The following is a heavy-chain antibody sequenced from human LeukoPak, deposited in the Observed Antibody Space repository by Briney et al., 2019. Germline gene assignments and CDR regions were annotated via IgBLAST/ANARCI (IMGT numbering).Heavy chain of an antibody. J-gene: IGHJ6*02. V-gene: IGHV3-74*01. CDR2: INSDGSST. CDR3: ARTDYYGLDV. CDR1: GFTFSSYA. Sequence: GGSLRLSCAGSGFTFSSYAMSWVRQGPGKGPVWVSRINSDGSSTSYADSVKGRFTISRDNARNTLYLQMNSLRAEDTAVYYCARTDYYGLDVWGQGTTVTVSS.